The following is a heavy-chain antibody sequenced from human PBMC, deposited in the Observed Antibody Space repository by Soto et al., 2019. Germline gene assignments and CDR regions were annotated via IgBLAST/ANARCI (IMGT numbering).Heavy chain of an antibody. D-gene: IGHD1-1*01. J-gene: IGHJ6*02. Sequence: PGGSLRLSCAASGFTFSSYSMNWVRQAPGKGLEWVSSISSSSSYIYYADSVKGRFTISRDNAKNSLYLQMNSLRAEDTAVYYCAGPQNGYYYYGMDVWGQGTTVTVSS. V-gene: IGHV3-21*01. CDR1: GFTFSSYS. CDR2: ISSSSSYI. CDR3: AGPQNGYYYYGMDV.